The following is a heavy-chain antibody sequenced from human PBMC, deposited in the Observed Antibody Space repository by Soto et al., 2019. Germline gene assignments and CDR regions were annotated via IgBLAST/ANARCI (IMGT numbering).Heavy chain of an antibody. CDR1: GGSISSGGYS. J-gene: IGHJ4*02. Sequence: PSETLSLTCAVSGGSISSGGYSWSWIRQPPGKGLEWIGYIYHSGTTYYNPSLKSRVTMSVDTSKNQFSLKLSSVAAADTAVYYCARHTDIVSSTVYNWGQGILVTVSS. CDR3: ARHTDIVSSTVYN. V-gene: IGHV4-30-2*01. D-gene: IGHD5-12*01. CDR2: IYHSGTT.